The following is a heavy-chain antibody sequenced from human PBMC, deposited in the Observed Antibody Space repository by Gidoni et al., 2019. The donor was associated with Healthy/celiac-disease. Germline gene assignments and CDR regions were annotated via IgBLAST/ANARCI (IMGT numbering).Heavy chain of an antibody. Sequence: EVQLVESGGGLIPPGGSLRLSCAASGFTVSSNYMSWVRQAPGKGREWVSVIYSGGSTYYADSVKGRFTISRDNAKNTLYLQMNSLRAEDTAVYYCARPQTGYSYGYDYYYGMDVWGQGTTVTVSS. CDR3: ARPQTGYSYGYDYYYGMDV. D-gene: IGHD5-18*01. V-gene: IGHV3-53*01. J-gene: IGHJ6*02. CDR2: IYSGGST. CDR1: GFTVSSNY.